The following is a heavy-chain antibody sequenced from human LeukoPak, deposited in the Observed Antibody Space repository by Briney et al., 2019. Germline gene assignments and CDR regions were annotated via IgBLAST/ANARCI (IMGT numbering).Heavy chain of an antibody. D-gene: IGHD2-2*01. CDR3: ARGPPGKENAFDI. V-gene: IGHV4-59*01. Sequence: LPETLSLTCTVSGGSISIYYWSWLRQPPGQGLEWIGYIYYSGSTNYNPPLKSRVTISVDTSKNQFSLNLSSVTAADTAVYYCARGPPGKENAFDIWGQGTMVTVSS. CDR2: IYYSGST. CDR1: GGSISIYY. J-gene: IGHJ3*02.